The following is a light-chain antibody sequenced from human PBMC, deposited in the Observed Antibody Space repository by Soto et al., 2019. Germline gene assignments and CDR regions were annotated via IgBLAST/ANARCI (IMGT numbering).Light chain of an antibody. CDR2: EVS. CDR1: SSDVGGYYY. Sequence: QSALTQPPSASGSPGQSVTISCTGTSSDVGGYYYVSWYQQHPGKAPKLMIYEVSKRPSGVPDRFSGSKSGNTASLAVSGLQAEDEADYYCSSYAGTNTPYVFGTWTKLTVL. V-gene: IGLV2-8*01. CDR3: SSYAGTNTPYV. J-gene: IGLJ1*01.